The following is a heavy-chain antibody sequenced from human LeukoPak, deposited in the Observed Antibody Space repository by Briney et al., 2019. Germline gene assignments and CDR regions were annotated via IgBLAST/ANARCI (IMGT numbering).Heavy chain of an antibody. Sequence: GGSLRLSCAASGFTFSSYWMHWVRQVPGKGLVWVSRINSDGTSTTYADSVKGRFTISRDNAKNTLYLQMNSLRAEDTAVYYCARETYYDFWSAPERGDYGMDVWGQGTTVTVSS. CDR3: ARETYYDFWSAPERGDYGMDV. D-gene: IGHD3-3*01. CDR1: GFTFSSYW. V-gene: IGHV3-74*01. CDR2: INSDGTST. J-gene: IGHJ6*02.